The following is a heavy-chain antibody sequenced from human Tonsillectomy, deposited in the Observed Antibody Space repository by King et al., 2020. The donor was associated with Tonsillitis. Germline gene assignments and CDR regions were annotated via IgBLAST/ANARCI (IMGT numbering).Heavy chain of an antibody. D-gene: IGHD1-14*01. CDR2: ISYDGSNR. Sequence: VQLVESGGGVVQPGRSLRLSCAASGFTFSNFGMHWVRQAPGKGLEWVALISYDGSNRYYADSVTGQFTISRDNSKNTLYLQMNSLRAEDTAVYYCARDPSRSYFQHWGQGTLVIVSS. V-gene: IGHV3-30*03. J-gene: IGHJ1*01. CDR3: ARDPSRSYFQH. CDR1: GFTFSNFG.